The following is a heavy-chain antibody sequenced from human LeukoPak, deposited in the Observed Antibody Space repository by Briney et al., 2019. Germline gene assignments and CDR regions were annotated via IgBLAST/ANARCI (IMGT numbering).Heavy chain of an antibody. CDR2: INPDSGVT. D-gene: IGHD2-15*01. J-gene: IGHJ4*02. CDR1: GYTFTAYY. V-gene: IGHV1-2*02. CDR3: ARAYCSVGDCYSKSNFDS. Sequence: RASVKVSCKASGYTFTAYYMHWVRQAPGQGLEWMGWINPDSGVTNYAQKFQGRVTMTRATSITTAYMELSRLRSDDTAIYYCARAYCSVGDCYSKSNFDSWGQGTLVTVSS.